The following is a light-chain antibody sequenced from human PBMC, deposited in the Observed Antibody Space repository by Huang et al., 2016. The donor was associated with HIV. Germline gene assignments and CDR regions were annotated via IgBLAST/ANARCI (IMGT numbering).Light chain of an antibody. Sequence: EIVMTQSPATLSVSPGERATLSCRASESVRIDVAWYQQKPGQAPRLLIYDTSTRATDIPGRFSGSGSGTEFTLTISSLQSEDFAVYYCQQYNNWPPRTFGQGTKLEIK. CDR2: DTS. J-gene: IGKJ2*01. V-gene: IGKV3-15*01. CDR1: ESVRID. CDR3: QQYNNWPPRT.